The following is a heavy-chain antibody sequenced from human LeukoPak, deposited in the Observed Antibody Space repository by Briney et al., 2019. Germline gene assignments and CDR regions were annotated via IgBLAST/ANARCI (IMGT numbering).Heavy chain of an antibody. V-gene: IGHV3-23*01. J-gene: IGHJ1*01. CDR1: GFTFSNYA. Sequence: PGGSLRLSCAASGFTFSNYAMTWVRQAPGKGLEWASTTSRRSGNTYYADSVKGRFTISRDNSKNILYLEMNSLRAEDTAVYYCAKWSTECSSPSCHRQYFQHWGQGSLVTVSS. CDR2: TSRRSGNT. D-gene: IGHD2-2*01. CDR3: AKWSTECSSPSCHRQYFQH.